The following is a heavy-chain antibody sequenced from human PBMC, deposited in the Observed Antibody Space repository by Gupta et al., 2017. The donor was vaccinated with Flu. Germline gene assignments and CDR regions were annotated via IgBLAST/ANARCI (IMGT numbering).Heavy chain of an antibody. CDR3: AKEPTPRFGLAGNSGKVDY. J-gene: IGHJ4*02. CDR1: GITFSSYA. CDR2: ISGSGGST. D-gene: IGHD6-19*01. Sequence: EVPLLESGGGLVQPGGSLRLSCAASGITFSSYAMRWVRQAPGKGLEWVSAISGSGGSTYYADSVKGRFTISRDNSKNTLYLQMNSLRAEDTAVYYCAKEPTPRFGLAGNSGKVDYWGQGTLVTVSS. V-gene: IGHV3-23*01.